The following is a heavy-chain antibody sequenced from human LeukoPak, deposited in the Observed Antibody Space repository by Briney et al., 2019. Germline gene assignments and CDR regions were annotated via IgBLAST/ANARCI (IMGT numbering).Heavy chain of an antibody. J-gene: IGHJ6*02. D-gene: IGHD3-10*01. CDR2: IHPGDSDT. Sequence: GESLKISCKGSGYTFDTYWIGWVRQMPGKGLEWMGIIHPGDSDTKYRPSFQGQVTFSADKSISTAYLQWSSLKASDTAMYYCARRVLMVRRVTSYGMDVWPQGTTVTVPS. V-gene: IGHV5-51*01. CDR1: GYTFDTYW. CDR3: ARRVLMVRRVTSYGMDV.